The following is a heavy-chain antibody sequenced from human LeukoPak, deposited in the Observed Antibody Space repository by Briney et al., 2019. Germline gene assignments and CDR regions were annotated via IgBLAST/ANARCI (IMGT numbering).Heavy chain of an antibody. J-gene: IGHJ4*02. CDR3: ARESVTSGWYLY. D-gene: IGHD6-19*01. CDR2: IYKVGNT. CDR1: GFTVSSNY. V-gene: IGHV3-53*01. Sequence: GGSLRLSCAASGFTVSSNYMSWVRQAPGKGLQWVSTIYKVGNTFYADSVRGRFTLSRDNPKNTPYLQMNSLRAEDTAIYYCARESVTSGWYLYWGQGTLVTVSS.